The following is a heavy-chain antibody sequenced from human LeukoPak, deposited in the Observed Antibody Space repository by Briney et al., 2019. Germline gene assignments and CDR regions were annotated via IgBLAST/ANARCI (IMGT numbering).Heavy chain of an antibody. Sequence: GGSLRLSCAASGFTFSSYAMHWVRQAPGKGLERVAVISYDGSNKYYADSVKGRFTISRDNSKNTLYLQMNSLRAEDTAVYYCARGRDIREGLKRPTLTYFDYWGQGTLVTVSS. CDR1: GFTFSSYA. CDR2: ISYDGSNK. D-gene: IGHD2-8*01. CDR3: ARGRDIREGLKRPTLTYFDY. V-gene: IGHV3-30*14. J-gene: IGHJ4*02.